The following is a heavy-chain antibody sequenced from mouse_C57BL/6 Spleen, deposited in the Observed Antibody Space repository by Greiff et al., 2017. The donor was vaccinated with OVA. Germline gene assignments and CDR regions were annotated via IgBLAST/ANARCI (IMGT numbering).Heavy chain of an antibody. D-gene: IGHD3-3*01. CDR3: TGGTSFAY. CDR2: IRNKANNHAT. V-gene: IGHV6-6*01. Sequence: EVMLVESGGGLVQPGGSMKLSCAASGFTFSDAWMDWVRQSPEKGLEWVAEIRNKANNHATYYAESVIGRFTISRDDSKSSIYLQMNSLRAESNGSYYCTGGTSFAYWGQGTLVTVSA. CDR1: GFTFSDAW. J-gene: IGHJ3*01.